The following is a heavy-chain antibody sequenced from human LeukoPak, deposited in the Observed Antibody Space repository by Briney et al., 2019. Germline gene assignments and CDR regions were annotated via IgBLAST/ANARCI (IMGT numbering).Heavy chain of an antibody. CDR2: IGGTDGTT. D-gene: IGHD3-22*01. V-gene: IGHV3-23*01. J-gene: IGHJ4*02. CDR3: AKRASSGHYPYYFDY. Sequence: GGSLRLSCAASGFTFTSYAMSWVRQAPGKGLEWVSAIGGTDGTTYYADFVKGRFTISRDNSKNTLYLQMNSLRAEDTAVYYCAKRASSGHYPYYFDYWGQGTLVTVSS. CDR1: GFTFTSYA.